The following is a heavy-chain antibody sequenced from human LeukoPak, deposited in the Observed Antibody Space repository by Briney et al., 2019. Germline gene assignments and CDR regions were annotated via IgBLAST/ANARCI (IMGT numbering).Heavy chain of an antibody. D-gene: IGHD2-15*01. V-gene: IGHV1-2*02. J-gene: IGHJ3*02. CDR1: GYTFTGYY. CDR2: INPNSGGT. Sequence: ASVKVSCKASGYTFTGYYMHWVRQAPGQGLEWMGWINPNSGGTNYAQKFQGRVTMTRDTSISTAYMELSRLRSDDTAVYYCATGVDIVVVVAVTGDAFDIWGHGTMVTVSS. CDR3: ATGVDIVVVVAVTGDAFDI.